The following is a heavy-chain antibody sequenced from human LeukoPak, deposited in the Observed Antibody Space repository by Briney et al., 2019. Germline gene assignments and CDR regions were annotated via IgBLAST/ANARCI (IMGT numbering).Heavy chain of an antibody. D-gene: IGHD3-22*01. CDR2: IRGDGGST. J-gene: IGHJ4*02. CDR1: GFTFDDYA. CDR3: AKDKGYYYDSSGYYALIFDY. V-gene: IGHV3-43*02. Sequence: PGGSLRLSCAASGFTFDDYAMHWVRQAPGKGREWVSLIRGDGGSTYYTDSVKGRFTISRDNSKTSLYLQMNSMRTEDTVLYYCAKDKGYYYDSSGYYALIFDYWGPGTLVTVSS.